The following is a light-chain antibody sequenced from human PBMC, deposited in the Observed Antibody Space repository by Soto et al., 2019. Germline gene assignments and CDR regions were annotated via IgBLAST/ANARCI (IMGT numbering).Light chain of an antibody. V-gene: IGKV3-20*01. J-gene: IGKJ1*01. CDR1: QTVTSTY. Sequence: ERVLTQSPGTLALSPGERATLSCRASQTVTSTYLAWYQQKPGQAPRLLIYGVSSRPTGIPARFSGSGSGTDFTLTISRLEPEDSAVYFCQHYANFLWTFGQGTKVDIK. CDR3: QHYANFLWT. CDR2: GVS.